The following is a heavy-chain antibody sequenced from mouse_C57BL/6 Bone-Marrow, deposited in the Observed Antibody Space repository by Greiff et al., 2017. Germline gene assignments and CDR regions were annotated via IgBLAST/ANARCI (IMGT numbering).Heavy chain of an antibody. J-gene: IGHJ1*03. V-gene: IGHV5-15*01. Sequence: EVQLVESGGGLVQPGGSLKLSCAASGFTFSDYGMAWVRQAPRKGPEWVAFISNLAYSIYYADTVTGRFTISRENAKNTLYLEMSSLRSEDTAMYYCARLNYYGSSWYFDVWGTGTTVTVSS. D-gene: IGHD1-1*01. CDR1: GFTFSDYG. CDR2: ISNLAYSI. CDR3: ARLNYYGSSWYFDV.